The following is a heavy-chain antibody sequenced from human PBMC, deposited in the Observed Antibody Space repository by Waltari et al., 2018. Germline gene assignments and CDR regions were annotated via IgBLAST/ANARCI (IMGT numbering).Heavy chain of an antibody. Sequence: QVQLVQSGAEVKKPGSSVKVSCKASGGTFSSYAISWVRQAPGQGLEWRGGIIPILGIANYAQKFQCRVTITADKSTSTAYMELSSLRSEDTAVYYCASTSGPRVNGYNFYYWGQGTLVTVSS. J-gene: IGHJ4*02. D-gene: IGHD3-16*01. CDR3: ASTSGPRVNGYNFYY. V-gene: IGHV1-69*10. CDR1: GGTFSSYA. CDR2: IIPILGIA.